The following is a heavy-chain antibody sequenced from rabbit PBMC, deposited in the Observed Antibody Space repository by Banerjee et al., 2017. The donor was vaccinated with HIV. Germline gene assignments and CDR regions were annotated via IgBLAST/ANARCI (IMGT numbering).Heavy chain of an antibody. V-gene: IGHV1S45*01. D-gene: IGHD8-1*01. CDR3: ARDLLFRSDSSYFGL. J-gene: IGHJ4*01. Sequence: QEQLEESGGDMVKPGASLTLTCTASGFSFSGGYWQCWVRHAPGKGLEWIACISDVSGDTYYATWAKGRFTISQTSSTTVTLQMTSLTAADTATYFCARDLLFRSDSSYFGLWGQGTLVTVS. CDR1: GFSFSGGYW. CDR2: ISDVSGDT.